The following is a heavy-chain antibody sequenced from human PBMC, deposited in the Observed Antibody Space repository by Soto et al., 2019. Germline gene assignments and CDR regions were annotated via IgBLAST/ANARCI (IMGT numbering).Heavy chain of an antibody. CDR2: IWYDGSNK. CDR3: AGSEYYDSSGSLDY. D-gene: IGHD3-22*01. CDR1: GFTFSSYG. V-gene: IGHV3-33*01. J-gene: IGHJ4*02. Sequence: GGSLRLSCAASGFTFSSYGMHWVRQAPGKGLEWVAVIWYDGSNKYYADSVKGRFTISRDNSKNTQYLQMNSLRAEDTAVYYCAGSEYYDSSGSLDYWGQGTLVTVSS.